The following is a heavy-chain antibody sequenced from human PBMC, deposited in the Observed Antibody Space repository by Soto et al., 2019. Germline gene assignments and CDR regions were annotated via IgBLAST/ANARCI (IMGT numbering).Heavy chain of an antibody. CDR3: ARDGGFDY. D-gene: IGHD3-16*01. CDR1: GCTFTGYY. Sequence: ASVKVSCKASGCTFTGYYMHWVRQAPGQGRAGMGGINPDSGGTNDAQKFQGRVIMNRDTSISTAPMEPRRLRDEDTDGYYCARDGGFDYWGQGTLVTVSS. V-gene: IGHV1-2*02. CDR2: INPDSGGT. J-gene: IGHJ4*02.